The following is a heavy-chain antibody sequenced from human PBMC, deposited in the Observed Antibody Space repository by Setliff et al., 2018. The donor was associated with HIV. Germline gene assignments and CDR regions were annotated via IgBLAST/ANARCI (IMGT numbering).Heavy chain of an antibody. V-gene: IGHV3-23*01. D-gene: IGHD2-21*01. CDR2: MSGSGGGT. CDR3: AKLREGHVYSQYDS. Sequence: PGGSLRLSCAASGFTFSSFAMSWVRQAPGKGLEWVATMSGSGGGTYYADSVKGRFTISRDNSQNALYLQMDSLRAEDTAVYHCAKLREGHVYSQYDSWGHGTLVTVSS. J-gene: IGHJ5*01. CDR1: GFTFSSFA.